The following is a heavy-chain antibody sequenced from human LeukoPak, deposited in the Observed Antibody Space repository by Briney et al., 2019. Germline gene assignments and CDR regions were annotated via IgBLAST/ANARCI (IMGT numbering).Heavy chain of an antibody. CDR2: ISGSGGST. J-gene: IGHJ4*02. CDR1: GFTFTRYS. Sequence: GGSLRLSCAASGFTFTRYSMNWVRQAPGKGLEWVSAISGSGGSTYYADSVKGRFTISRDNAKNSLYLQMNSLRAEDTAVYYCARDSRSSGWYRYFDYWGQGTLVTVST. V-gene: IGHV3-21*01. D-gene: IGHD6-19*01. CDR3: ARDSRSSGWYRYFDY.